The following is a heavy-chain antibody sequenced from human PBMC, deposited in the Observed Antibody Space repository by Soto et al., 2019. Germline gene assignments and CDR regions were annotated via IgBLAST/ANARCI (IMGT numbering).Heavy chain of an antibody. CDR3: ARDGAVAGNANFDY. D-gene: IGHD6-19*01. J-gene: IGHJ4*02. CDR1: GYTFTNYA. V-gene: IGHV1-3*01. CDR2: INAGNAKT. Sequence: ASVKVSCKASGYTFTNYAIHWVRQGPGQRLEWMGWINAGNAKTKYSQKFQGRVTISRDTSASTAYMELSTLRSEDTAVYYCARDGAVAGNANFDYWGQGTLVTVSS.